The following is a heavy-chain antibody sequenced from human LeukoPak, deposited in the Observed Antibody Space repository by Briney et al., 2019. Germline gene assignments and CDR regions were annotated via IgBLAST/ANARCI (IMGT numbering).Heavy chain of an antibody. CDR1: GVSISSYY. J-gene: IGHJ5*02. CDR2: IYYSGSS. Sequence: SETLSLTCTVSGVSISSYYWSWIRPPPGQGLEWIGYIYYSGSSNYNPSLKSRVTISIDTSKNQFSLKLTSMTAADTAVYYCARDERSWFDPWGQGTLVTVSS. CDR3: ARDERSWFDP. V-gene: IGHV4-59*01.